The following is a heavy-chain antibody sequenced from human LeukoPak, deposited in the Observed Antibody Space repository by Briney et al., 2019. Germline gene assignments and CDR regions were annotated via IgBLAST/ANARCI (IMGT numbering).Heavy chain of an antibody. Sequence: PSETLSLTCTVSGGSISTDASYWAWIRQPPGKGLEWIGSIYYSGSTYYNPSLKSRVTISVDTSKNQFSLKLSSVTAADTAVYYCAREAAAGLNDYWGQGTLVTVSS. V-gene: IGHV4-39*07. CDR3: AREAAAGLNDY. D-gene: IGHD6-13*01. J-gene: IGHJ4*02. CDR2: IYYSGST. CDR1: GGSISTDASY.